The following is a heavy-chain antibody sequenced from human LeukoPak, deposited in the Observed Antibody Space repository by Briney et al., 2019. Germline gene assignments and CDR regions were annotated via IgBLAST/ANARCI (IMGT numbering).Heavy chain of an antibody. J-gene: IGHJ4*02. CDR2: MYHSGSS. CDR3: ARVGSGSALDY. D-gene: IGHD1-26*01. V-gene: IGHV4-59*01. CDR1: GGSISSYY. Sequence: SETLSLTCTVSGGSISSYYWSWIRQPPGKGLEWIGYMYHSGSSTYNPSLKSRVTMSIDTSKKQFSLKLSSVTAVDTAVYYCARVGSGSALDYWGQGILVTVSS.